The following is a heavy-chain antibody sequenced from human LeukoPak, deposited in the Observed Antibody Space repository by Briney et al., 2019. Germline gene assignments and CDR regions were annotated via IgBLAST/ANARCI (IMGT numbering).Heavy chain of an antibody. D-gene: IGHD6-13*01. CDR3: TRGSAGIAPATTKHYFDS. J-gene: IGHJ4*02. CDR2: IIPVFGVP. Sequence: SVKVSCKASGGTFRSFCMNWVRQAPGQGLEWMGGIIPVFGVPNYAQKFQGRVTISADELTTTVHMEVTSLRSEDTAVYYCTRGSAGIAPATTKHYFDSWGQGTPVIVSS. CDR1: GGTFRSFC. V-gene: IGHV1-69*13.